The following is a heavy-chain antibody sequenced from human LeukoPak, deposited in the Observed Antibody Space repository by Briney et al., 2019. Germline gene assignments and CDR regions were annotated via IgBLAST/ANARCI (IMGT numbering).Heavy chain of an antibody. CDR2: IYYSGTT. V-gene: IGHV4-59*01. D-gene: IGHD4/OR15-4a*01. CDR1: GGSISYYY. J-gene: IGHJ6*02. CDR3: AREDPQTRVPEGMDV. Sequence: SETLSLTCTVSGGSISYYYWSWIRQSPGKGLEWIGYIYYSGTTNYNPSLKSRVTITVDTSKNQFSLQLRSVTAADSAVYYCAREDPQTRVPEGMDVWGQGTTVTVSS.